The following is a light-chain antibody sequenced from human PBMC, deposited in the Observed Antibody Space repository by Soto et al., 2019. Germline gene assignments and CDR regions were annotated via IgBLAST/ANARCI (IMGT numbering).Light chain of an antibody. CDR2: KAS. Sequence: DIQMTQSPSTLSASVGDRVTITCRASQSISSWLAWYQQKPGKAPKLLIYKASSLESGVPSRFSGSGFGTEFTLTISSLQPDDLATYYCQQYNSYSYTFGHGTKLEIK. V-gene: IGKV1-5*03. CDR1: QSISSW. J-gene: IGKJ2*01. CDR3: QQYNSYSYT.